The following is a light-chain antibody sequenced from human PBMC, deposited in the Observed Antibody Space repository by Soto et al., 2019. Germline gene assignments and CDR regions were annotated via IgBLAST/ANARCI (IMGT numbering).Light chain of an antibody. Sequence: QSALTQPASVSGSPGQSITISCTGTSGDIGSYNRVSWYQQHPGKAPKLIIYEVTDRPSGVSNRFSGSKSGNTASLTISGLQAEDEAEYYCSSYTNITTRACVFGTGPKVTVL. J-gene: IGLJ1*01. CDR3: SSYTNITTRACV. V-gene: IGLV2-14*01. CDR1: SGDIGSYNR. CDR2: EVT.